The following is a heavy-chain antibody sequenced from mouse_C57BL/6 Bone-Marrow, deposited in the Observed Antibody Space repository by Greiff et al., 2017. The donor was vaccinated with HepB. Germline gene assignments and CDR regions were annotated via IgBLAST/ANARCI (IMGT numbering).Heavy chain of an antibody. V-gene: IGHV3-6*01. CDR2: ISYDGSN. J-gene: IGHJ1*03. CDR3: ARDLNYYGSSSWYFDV. D-gene: IGHD1-1*01. CDR1: GYSITSGYY. Sequence: EVQLVESGPGLVKPSQSLSLTCSVTGYSITSGYYWNWIRQFPENKLECMGYISYDGSNNYNPALKNRISITRDTSKNQFFLKLNSVTTEDTATYYGARDLNYYGSSSWYFDVWGTGTTVTVSS.